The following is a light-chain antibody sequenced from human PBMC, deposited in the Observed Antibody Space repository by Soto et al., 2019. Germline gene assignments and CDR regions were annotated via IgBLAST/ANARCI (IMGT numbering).Light chain of an antibody. CDR2: AAS. CDR1: QTVSSN. V-gene: IGKV3-20*01. J-gene: IGKJ4*01. CDR3: QQTNSFPLT. Sequence: EIVLTQSPGTLSLSPGERATLSCRASQTVSSNLAWYQQKPGQSPRLLFYAASSRAMGVPDRFTGSGSGTDFTLTINRLEPEDFATYYCQQTNSFPLTFGGGTKVDIK.